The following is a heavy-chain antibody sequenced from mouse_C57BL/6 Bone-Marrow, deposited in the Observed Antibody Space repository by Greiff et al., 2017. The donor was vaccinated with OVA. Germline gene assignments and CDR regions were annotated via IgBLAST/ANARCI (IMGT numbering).Heavy chain of an antibody. CDR2: INPSSGYT. CDR1: GYTFTSHT. V-gene: IGHV1-4*01. D-gene: IGHD2-3*01. CDR3: ARWLLRRTYWYFDV. Sequence: VQLQQSGAELARPGASVKMSCKASGYTFTSHTMHWVKQRPGQGLEWIGYINPSSGYTKYNQKFKDKATLTADKSSSTAYMQLSSLTSEDSAVYYCARWLLRRTYWYFDVWGAGTTVTVSS. J-gene: IGHJ1*01.